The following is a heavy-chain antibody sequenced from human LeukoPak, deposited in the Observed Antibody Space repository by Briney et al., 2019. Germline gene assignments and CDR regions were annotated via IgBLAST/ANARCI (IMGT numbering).Heavy chain of an antibody. CDR3: ARTYDSSGYYYYY. J-gene: IGHJ4*02. D-gene: IGHD3-22*01. V-gene: IGHV3-33*01. CDR2: IWYDGSNK. Sequence: PGGSLRLSCAASGFTFSSYGMHWVRQAPGKGLEWVAVIWYDGSNKYCADSVKGRFTISRDNSKNTLYLQMNSLRAEDTAVYYCARTYDSSGYYYYYWGQGTLVTVSS. CDR1: GFTFSSYG.